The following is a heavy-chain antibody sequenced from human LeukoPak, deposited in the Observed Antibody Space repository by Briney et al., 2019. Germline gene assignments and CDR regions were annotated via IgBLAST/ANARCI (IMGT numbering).Heavy chain of an antibody. V-gene: IGHV4-30-2*01. CDR2: IYHSGST. D-gene: IGHD3-22*01. CDR1: GGSVSSGSYS. J-gene: IGHJ4*02. Sequence: SETLSLTCTVSGGSVSSGSYSWSWIRQPPGKGLEWIGYIYHSGSTYYNPSLKSRVTISVDRSKNQFSLKLSSVTAADTAVYYCARVGDYYDSDYWGQGTLVTVSS. CDR3: ARVGDYYDSDY.